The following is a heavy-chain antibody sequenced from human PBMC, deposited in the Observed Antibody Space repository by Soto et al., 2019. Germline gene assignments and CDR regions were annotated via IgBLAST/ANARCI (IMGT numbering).Heavy chain of an antibody. CDR1: GFPFSNYA. D-gene: IGHD3-22*01. CDR2: LSGSGVST. J-gene: IGHJ4*02. V-gene: IGHV3-23*01. CDR3: ARADYDTSGYYFDY. Sequence: GGSLRLSCVASGFPFSNYAMTWVRQAPGKGLEWVSALSGSGVSTYYADSVMGRFTISRDNSKNTVYLQMNSLRAEDTAVYYCARADYDTSGYYFDYWGQGALVTVSS.